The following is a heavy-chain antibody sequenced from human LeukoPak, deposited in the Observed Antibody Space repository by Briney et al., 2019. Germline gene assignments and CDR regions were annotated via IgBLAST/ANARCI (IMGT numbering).Heavy chain of an antibody. Sequence: LSLTCAVSGGSISSGGYSWSWIRQPPGKGLEWIGYIYHSGSTYYNPSLKSRVTISVDRSKNQFSLKLSSVTAADTAVYYCARGDGSYYFDYWGQGTLVTVSS. CDR1: GGSISSGGYS. D-gene: IGHD1-26*01. J-gene: IGHJ4*02. CDR3: ARGDGSYYFDY. CDR2: IYHSGST. V-gene: IGHV4-30-2*01.